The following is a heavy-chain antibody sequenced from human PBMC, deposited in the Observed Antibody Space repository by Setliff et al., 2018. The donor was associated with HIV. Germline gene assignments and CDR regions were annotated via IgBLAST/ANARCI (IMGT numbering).Heavy chain of an antibody. V-gene: IGHV3-7*01. J-gene: IGHJ6*03. Sequence: GGSLRLSCAASGFGFSSHWMSWVRQAPGKGLEWVANIKQDGSEKYYVDSVRGLFTISRDNAKNSLYLQMNSLRAEDTAVYYCARDATRGGDMDVWAKGTTVTVSS. CDR2: IKQDGSEK. D-gene: IGHD2-15*01. CDR1: GFGFSSHW. CDR3: ARDATRGGDMDV.